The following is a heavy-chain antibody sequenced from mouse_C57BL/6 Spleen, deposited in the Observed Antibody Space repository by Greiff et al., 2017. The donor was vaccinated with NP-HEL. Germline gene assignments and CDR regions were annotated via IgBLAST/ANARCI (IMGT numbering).Heavy chain of an antibody. CDR3: ERVNSNYYAMDY. CDR2: IHPNSGST. V-gene: IGHV1-64*01. D-gene: IGHD2-5*01. CDR1: GYTFTSYW. Sequence: QVQLQQPGAELVKPGASVKLSCKASGYTFTSYWMHWVKQRPGQGLEWIGMIHPNSGSTNYNEKFKSKATLTVDKSSSTAYMQLSSLTSEDSAVYYCERVNSNYYAMDYWGQGTSVTVSS. J-gene: IGHJ4*01.